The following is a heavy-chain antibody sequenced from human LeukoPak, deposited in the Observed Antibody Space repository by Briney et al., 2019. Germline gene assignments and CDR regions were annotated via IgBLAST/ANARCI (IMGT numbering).Heavy chain of an antibody. CDR2: ITSSSYYI. J-gene: IGHJ6*04. V-gene: IGHV3-21*01. Sequence: PGGSLRLSCAASGFTFSSYGMNWVRQAPGKGLEWVSSITSSSYYIYYADSVKGRFTISRDNARNSLFLQMNSLRDEDTAVYYCARDNGDVVAPLLDVWGKGTTVTISS. CDR1: GFTFSSYG. D-gene: IGHD2-21*01. CDR3: ARDNGDVVAPLLDV.